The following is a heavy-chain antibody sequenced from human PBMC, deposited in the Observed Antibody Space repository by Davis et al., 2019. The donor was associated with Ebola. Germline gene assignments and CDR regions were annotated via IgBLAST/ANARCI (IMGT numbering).Heavy chain of an antibody. D-gene: IGHD1-26*01. J-gene: IGHJ4*02. Sequence: PGGSLRLSCAASGFTFSSYGMHWVRQAPGKGLEWVAVISYDGSNKYYADSVKGRFTISRDNSKNTLYLQMNSLRAEDTAVYYCAKISGSYSSGFDCWGQGTLVTVSS. CDR3: AKISGSYSSGFDC. V-gene: IGHV3-30*18. CDR2: ISYDGSNK. CDR1: GFTFSSYG.